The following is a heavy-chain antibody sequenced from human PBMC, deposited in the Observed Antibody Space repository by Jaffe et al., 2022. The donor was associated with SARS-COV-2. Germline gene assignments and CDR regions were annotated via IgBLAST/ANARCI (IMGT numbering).Heavy chain of an antibody. CDR2: ISYDGSNK. V-gene: IGHV3-30-3*01. CDR3: AIHIAVVGRGS. CDR1: GFTFGSYP. J-gene: IGHJ5*02. D-gene: IGHD6-19*01. Sequence: QVQLVQSGGGVVEPGRSLRLSCAASGFTFGSYPMQWVRQAPGKGLEWLATISYDGSNKNYADSVKGRFTISRDNSKDTLYLEMSSLRAEDTAVYFCAIHIAVVGRGSWGQGTLVTVSS.